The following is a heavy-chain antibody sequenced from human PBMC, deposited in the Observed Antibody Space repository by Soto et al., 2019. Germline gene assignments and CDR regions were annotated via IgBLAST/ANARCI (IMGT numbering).Heavy chain of an antibody. J-gene: IGHJ6*02. CDR1: GFTFSSYA. Sequence: GGSLRLSCAASGFTFSSYAMHWVRQAPGKGLEWVAVISYDGSNKYYADSVKGRFTIPRDNSKNTLYLQMNSLRAEDTAVYYCARDMPGAWGSGNYYYGMDVWGQGTTVTVSS. D-gene: IGHD3-10*01. V-gene: IGHV3-30-3*01. CDR2: ISYDGSNK. CDR3: ARDMPGAWGSGNYYYGMDV.